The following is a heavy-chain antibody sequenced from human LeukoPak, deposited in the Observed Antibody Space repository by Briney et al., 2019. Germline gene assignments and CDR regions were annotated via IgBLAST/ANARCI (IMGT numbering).Heavy chain of an antibody. J-gene: IGHJ3*02. Sequence: PGGSLRLSCAASGFTFSSYAMHWVRQAPGKGLEWVAVISYDGSNKYYADSVKGRLTISRDNSKNTLYLQMNSLRAEDTAVYYCAKAFRGVADAFDIWGQGTMVTVSS. CDR1: GFTFSSYA. D-gene: IGHD2-15*01. CDR2: ISYDGSNK. CDR3: AKAFRGVADAFDI. V-gene: IGHV3-30-3*01.